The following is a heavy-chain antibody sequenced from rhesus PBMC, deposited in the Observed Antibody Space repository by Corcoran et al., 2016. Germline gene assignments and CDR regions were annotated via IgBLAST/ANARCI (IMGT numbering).Heavy chain of an antibody. V-gene: IGHV2-1*01. CDR2: IYWDDDK. D-gene: IGHD6-31*01. CDR1: GFSTSTSGMG. Sequence: QETLKESGPALVKPTQTLTLTCTFAGFSTSTSGMGVRWIRQHSRKTLEGLALIYWDDDKRYSTSLKSKLTISKDTSKNQVVLTMTNMDPVDTATYYCARVGIAAAFDYWGQGVLVTVSS. J-gene: IGHJ4*01. CDR3: ARVGIAAAFDY.